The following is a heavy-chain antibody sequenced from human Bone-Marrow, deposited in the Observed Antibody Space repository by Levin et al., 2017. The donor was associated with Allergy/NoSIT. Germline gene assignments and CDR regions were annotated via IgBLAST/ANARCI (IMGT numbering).Heavy chain of an antibody. V-gene: IGHV2-5*01. D-gene: IGHD6-13*01. CDR2: IYWNDDK. CDR1: GFSLSTSGVG. Sequence: VSGPTLVKPTQTLTLTCTFSGFSLSTSGVGVGWIRQPPGKALEWLSLIYWNDDKRYSPSLKSRPTITKDTSKNQAVLTMTNMDPVDTATYCCAHRPGVWQPDSDGFDPWGQGTLVTVSS. J-gene: IGHJ5*02. CDR3: AHRPGVWQPDSDGFDP.